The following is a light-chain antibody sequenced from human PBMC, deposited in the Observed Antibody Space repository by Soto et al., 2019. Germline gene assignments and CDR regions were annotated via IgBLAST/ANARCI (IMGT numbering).Light chain of an antibody. Sequence: QSALTQPASVSGSPGQSITISCAGTSADIGAFNYVSWYQHHPGKAPKLLIYDVSDRPSGVSTRFSASKSANTASLTISGLQADDEADYYWSSYSTSSALVFGGGTKLTVL. CDR3: SSYSTSSALV. J-gene: IGLJ2*01. CDR2: DVS. CDR1: SADIGAFNY. V-gene: IGLV2-14*03.